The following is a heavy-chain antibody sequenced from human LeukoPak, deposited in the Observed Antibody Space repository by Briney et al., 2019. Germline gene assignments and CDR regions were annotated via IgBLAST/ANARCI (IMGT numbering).Heavy chain of an antibody. V-gene: IGHV3-48*01. J-gene: IGHJ4*02. CDR3: ARGKLMGVSPFDY. D-gene: IGHD3-16*01. CDR2: ISSSSSTI. Sequence: GGSLRLSCAASGFTFSSYSMNWVRQAPGKGLEWVSYISSSSSTIYYADSVKGRFTISRDNAKNSLYLQMNSLRAEDTAVYYCARGKLMGVSPFDYWGQGTLVIVSS. CDR1: GFTFSSYS.